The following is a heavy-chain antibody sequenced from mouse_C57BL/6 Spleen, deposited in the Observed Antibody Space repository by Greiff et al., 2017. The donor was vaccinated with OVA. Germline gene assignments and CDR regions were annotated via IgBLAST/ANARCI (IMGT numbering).Heavy chain of an antibody. J-gene: IGHJ1*03. CDR1: GYTFTSYW. Sequence: QVQLQQPGAELVRPGTSVKLSCKASGYTFTSYWMHWVKQRPGQGLEWIGVIDPSDSYTNYNQKFKGKATLTVDTSSSTAYMQLSSLTSEDSAVYYCARFDYDGDWYFDVWGTGTTVTVSS. V-gene: IGHV1-59*01. D-gene: IGHD2-4*01. CDR2: IDPSDSYT. CDR3: ARFDYDGDWYFDV.